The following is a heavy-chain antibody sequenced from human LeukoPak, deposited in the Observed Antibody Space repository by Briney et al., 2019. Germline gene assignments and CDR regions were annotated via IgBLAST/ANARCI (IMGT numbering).Heavy chain of an antibody. Sequence: GESLKICCKGSGYRFTTYWIGWVRQMPGKGLEGMGIINPGDYDTRYSPCFQGQVTLSADKSISTAYLLWSSLKASDTAMYYCARHPITRYYDSSGYSAAGPDYWGQGTLVTVSS. CDR1: GYRFTTYW. V-gene: IGHV5-51*01. CDR2: INPGDYDT. D-gene: IGHD3-22*01. CDR3: ARHPITRYYDSSGYSAAGPDY. J-gene: IGHJ4*02.